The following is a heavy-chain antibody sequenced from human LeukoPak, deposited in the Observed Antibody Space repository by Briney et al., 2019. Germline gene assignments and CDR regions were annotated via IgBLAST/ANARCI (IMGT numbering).Heavy chain of an antibody. D-gene: IGHD3-22*01. CDR1: GGSISSGGYY. CDR3: ARGGTSSGYYYVYDY. CDR2: INHSGST. J-gene: IGHJ4*02. Sequence: SQTLSLTCTVSGGSISSGGYYWSWIRQHPGKGLEWIGEINHSGSTNYNPSLKSRVTISVDTSKNQFSLKLSSVTAADTAVYYCARGGTSSGYYYVYDYWGQGTLVTVSS. V-gene: IGHV4-31*03.